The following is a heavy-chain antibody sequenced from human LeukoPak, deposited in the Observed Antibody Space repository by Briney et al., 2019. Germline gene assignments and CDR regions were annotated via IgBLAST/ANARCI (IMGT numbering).Heavy chain of an antibody. CDR2: ISATGGST. J-gene: IGHJ2*01. Sequence: GGSLRLSCAASGFTFRSYGMSWVRQAPGKGLEWVSAISATGGSTFYADSVKGRFAISRDNSKNTLYLQMNSLRAEDTAVYYCAKDASGSYELGDWYFDLWGRGTLVTVSS. CDR3: AKDASGSYELGDWYFDL. D-gene: IGHD1-26*01. CDR1: GFTFRSYG. V-gene: IGHV3-23*01.